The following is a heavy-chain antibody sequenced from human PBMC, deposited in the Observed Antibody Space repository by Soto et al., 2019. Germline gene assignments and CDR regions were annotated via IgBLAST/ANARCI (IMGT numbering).Heavy chain of an antibody. J-gene: IGHJ4*02. CDR1: GFTFSNYA. CDR2: MSYDGSNE. V-gene: IGHV3-30*03. Sequence: QVQLVESGGGVVQPGRSLRLSCAASGFTFSNYAMHWVRQAPGKGLEWVALMSYDGSNEYYADSVKGRFTISRDNSKKTLYLQMNSRLSEDTGVYYCAHAGRHHFESGGQGTLFPVS. CDR3: AHAGRHHFES.